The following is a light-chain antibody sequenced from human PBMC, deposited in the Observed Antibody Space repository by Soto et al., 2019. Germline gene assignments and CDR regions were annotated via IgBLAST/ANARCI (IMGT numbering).Light chain of an antibody. Sequence: QLVLTHSPSASASLGASVKLTCTLSSGHSSYAIAWHQQQPEKGPRYLMKLNSDGSHSKGDGIPDRFSGSSSGAERYLTISSLQSEDEADYYCQTWGTGTGVFGAGTKLTVL. CDR2: LNSDGSH. J-gene: IGLJ3*02. V-gene: IGLV4-69*01. CDR3: QTWGTGTGV. CDR1: SGHSSYA.